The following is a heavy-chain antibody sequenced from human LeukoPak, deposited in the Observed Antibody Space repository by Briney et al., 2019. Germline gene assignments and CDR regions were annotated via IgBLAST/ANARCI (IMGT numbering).Heavy chain of an antibody. CDR3: AKSGAGAAFVYCSGGSCYPPGNWFDP. CDR2: ISWNSGSI. J-gene: IGHJ5*02. V-gene: IGHV3-9*01. D-gene: IGHD2-15*01. CDR1: GFTFDDYA. Sequence: GGSLRLSCAASGFTFDDYAMHWVRQAPGKGLEWVSGISWNSGSIGYADSVKGRFTISRDNAKNSLYLQMNSLRAEDTALYYCAKSGAGAAFVYCSGGSCYPPGNWFDPWGQGTLVTVSS.